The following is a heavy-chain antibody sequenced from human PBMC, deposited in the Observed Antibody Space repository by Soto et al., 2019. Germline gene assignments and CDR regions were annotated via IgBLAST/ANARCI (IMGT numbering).Heavy chain of an antibody. CDR2: ISSSGSTI. D-gene: IGHD2-21*02. V-gene: IGHV3-48*03. CDR3: ARVRIVVVTTYPGDYYGMDV. J-gene: IGHJ6*02. Sequence: GGSLRLSCASSGFTFSIYEMNWVRQAPGKGLEWVSYISSSGSTIYYADSVKGRFTISRDNAKNSLYLQMNGLRAEDTAVYYCARVRIVVVTTYPGDYYGMDVWGQGTKVTVSS. CDR1: GFTFSIYE.